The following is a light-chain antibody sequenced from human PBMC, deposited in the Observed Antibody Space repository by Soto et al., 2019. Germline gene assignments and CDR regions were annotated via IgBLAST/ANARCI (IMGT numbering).Light chain of an antibody. CDR1: QTVSNF. Sequence: EIVLTQSPATLSLSPGERATLSCMARQTVSNFLVWYQQTPGQAPRPPIYAASHRATGIPDRFSGSGSGADFTLTISRLEPEDFAVYYCQQYGSSWTFGQGTKWIS. CDR2: AAS. V-gene: IGKV3-20*01. J-gene: IGKJ1*01. CDR3: QQYGSSWT.